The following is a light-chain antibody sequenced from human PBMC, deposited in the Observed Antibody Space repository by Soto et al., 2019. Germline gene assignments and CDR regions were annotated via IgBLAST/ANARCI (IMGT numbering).Light chain of an antibody. V-gene: IGKV1-33*01. Sequence: DIQMTQSPSSLSASVGDRVTITCQARPDISKYLHWYQQTPGKAPKVLIYDASNLETGVPSRFSGSVSGTYFTFIINDLQPEDIATYYCQQYADLPYTFGQGTKLEI. CDR1: PDISKY. CDR3: QQYADLPYT. J-gene: IGKJ2*01. CDR2: DAS.